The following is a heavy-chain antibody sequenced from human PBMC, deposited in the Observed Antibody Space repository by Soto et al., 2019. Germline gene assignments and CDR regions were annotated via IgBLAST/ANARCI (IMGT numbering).Heavy chain of an antibody. J-gene: IGHJ6*03. CDR2: ISAYNGNT. D-gene: IGHD6-19*01. Sequence: QDQLVQSGVEVKKPVASVKVSCKASGYSFTNYGITWVRQAPGQGFEWMGWISAYNGNTNYAQKFQGRVTKTTDASTSTAYLELRSLRSDDTAVYYCARDRGVAPPVAGNTHYYYYMDVWGKGTTVTVSS. CDR3: ARDRGVAPPVAGNTHYYYYMDV. CDR1: GYSFTNYG. V-gene: IGHV1-18*01.